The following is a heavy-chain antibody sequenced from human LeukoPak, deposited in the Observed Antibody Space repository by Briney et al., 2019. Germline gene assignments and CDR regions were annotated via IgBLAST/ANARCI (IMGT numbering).Heavy chain of an antibody. CDR3: ARVGTMIG. D-gene: IGHD3-22*01. CDR1: GGSISSSSYY. Sequence: SETLSHTCTASGGSISSSSYYWGWIRQPPGKGLEWIGSIYYSGSTYYNPSLKSRVTISVDTSKNQFSLKLSSVTAADTAVYYCARVGTMIGWGQGTLVTVSS. V-gene: IGHV4-39*07. J-gene: IGHJ4*02. CDR2: IYYSGST.